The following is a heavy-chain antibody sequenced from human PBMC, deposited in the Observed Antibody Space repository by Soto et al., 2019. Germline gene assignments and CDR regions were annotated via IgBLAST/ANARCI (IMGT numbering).Heavy chain of an antibody. CDR3: ARDLNPRGYYYGSGSPAY. CDR1: GGSISSSSYY. J-gene: IGHJ4*02. CDR2: IYYSGST. Sequence: SETLSLTCTVSGGSISSSSYYWGWIRQPPRKGLEWIGSIYYSGSTYYNPSLKSRVTISVGTSKNQVSLKLSSVTAADMAVYYCARDLNPRGYYYGSGSPAYWGQGTLVTVSS. V-gene: IGHV4-39*02. D-gene: IGHD3-10*01.